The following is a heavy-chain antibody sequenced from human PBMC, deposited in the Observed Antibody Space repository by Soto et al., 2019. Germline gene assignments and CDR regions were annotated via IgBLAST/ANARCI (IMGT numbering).Heavy chain of an antibody. V-gene: IGHV5-51*01. CDR2: IYPGDSDT. CDR3: ARDMVPYGSGKASYYYYGMDV. J-gene: IGHJ6*02. D-gene: IGHD3-10*01. Sequence: PGESLKISCKGSGYSFTSYWIGWVRQMPGKGLEWMGIIYPGDSDTRYSPSFQGQVTISADKSISTAYLQWSSLKASDTAMYYCARDMVPYGSGKASYYYYGMDVWGQGTTVTVSS. CDR1: GYSFTSYW.